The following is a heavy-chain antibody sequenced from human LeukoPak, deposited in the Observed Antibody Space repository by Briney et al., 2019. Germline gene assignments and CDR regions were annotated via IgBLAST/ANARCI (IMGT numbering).Heavy chain of an antibody. CDR3: ASDYDDAFDI. V-gene: IGHV4-61*02. CDR1: GGSISSGSYY. CDR2: IYTSGST. Sequence: SQTLSLTCTVSGGSISSGSYYWSWIRQPAGKGLEWIGRIYTSGSTNYNPSLKSRVTISVDTSKNQFSLKLSSVTAADTAVYYCASDYDDAFDIWGQGTMVTVSS. J-gene: IGHJ3*02. D-gene: IGHD5-12*01.